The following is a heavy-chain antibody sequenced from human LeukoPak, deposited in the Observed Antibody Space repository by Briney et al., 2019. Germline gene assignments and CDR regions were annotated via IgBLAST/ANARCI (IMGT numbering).Heavy chain of an antibody. J-gene: IGHJ4*02. CDR3: AKDEGYCSSTSCYTGDY. V-gene: IGHV3-30*02. D-gene: IGHD2-2*02. CDR1: GFTFSSYG. CDR2: IRYDGSNK. Sequence: PGGSLRLSCAASGFTFSSYGMHWVRQAPGKGLEGVAFIRYDGSNKYYADSVKGRFTIFRDNSKNTLYLQMNSLRAEDTAVYYCAKDEGYCSSTSCYTGDYWGQGTLVTVSS.